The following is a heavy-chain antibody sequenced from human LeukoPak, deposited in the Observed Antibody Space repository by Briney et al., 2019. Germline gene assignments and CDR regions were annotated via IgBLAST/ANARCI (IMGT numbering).Heavy chain of an antibody. V-gene: IGHV4-30-4*01. CDR2: IYYSGST. D-gene: IGHD3-10*01. Sequence: SETLSLTCTVSGDSISSGDYYWSWIRQPPGKGLEWIGYIYYSGSTYYNPSLKSRVTISVDTSKNQFSLKLSSVTAADTAVYYCARDSRLWFGESLFDYWGQGTLVTVSS. CDR1: GDSISSGDYY. CDR3: ARDSRLWFGESLFDY. J-gene: IGHJ4*02.